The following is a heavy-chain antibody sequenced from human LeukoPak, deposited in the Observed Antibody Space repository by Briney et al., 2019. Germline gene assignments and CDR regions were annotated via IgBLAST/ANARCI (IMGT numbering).Heavy chain of an antibody. CDR3: ARGLGATGFDY. V-gene: IGHV4-4*02. CDR1: GFTLSSYSM. CDR2: IYHSGST. D-gene: IGHD1-26*01. Sequence: GSLRLSCAASGFTLSSYSMNWVRQPPGKGLEWIGEIYHSGSTNYNPSLKSRVTISVDKSKNQFSLKLSSVTAADTAVYYCARGLGATGFDYWGQGTLVTVSS. J-gene: IGHJ4*02.